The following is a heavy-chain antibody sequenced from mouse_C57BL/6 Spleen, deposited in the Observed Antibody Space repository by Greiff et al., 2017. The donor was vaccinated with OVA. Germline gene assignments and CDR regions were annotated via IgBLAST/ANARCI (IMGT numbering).Heavy chain of an antibody. Sequence: QVQLKQSGAELVKPGASVKLSCKASGYTFTSYGISWVKQRTGQGLEWIGEIYPRSGNTYYNEKFKGKATLTADKSSSTAYMELRSLTSEDSAVYFYARHYYGSSYNYAMDYWGQGTSVTVSS. CDR1: GYTFTSYG. J-gene: IGHJ4*01. D-gene: IGHD1-1*01. V-gene: IGHV1-81*01. CDR3: ARHYYGSSYNYAMDY. CDR2: IYPRSGNT.